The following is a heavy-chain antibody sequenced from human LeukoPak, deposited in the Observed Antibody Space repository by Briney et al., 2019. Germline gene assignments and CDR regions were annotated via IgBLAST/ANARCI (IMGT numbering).Heavy chain of an antibody. CDR2: IDYSEST. CDR1: GGSISRYY. D-gene: IGHD4-23*01. V-gene: IGHV4-59*01. CDR3: TRSGTMVVMRPMYY. J-gene: IGHJ4*02. Sequence: SETLSLTCTVSGGSISRYYWSWIRQPPAKGLDGIGYIDYSESTNYNPSLESRVTISVDTSKNQFSLKLSSVTAADAAVYYCTRSGTMVVMRPMYYWGQGTLVTVSS.